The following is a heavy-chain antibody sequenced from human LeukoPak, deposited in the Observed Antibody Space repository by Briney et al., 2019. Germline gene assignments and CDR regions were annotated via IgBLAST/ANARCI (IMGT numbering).Heavy chain of an antibody. V-gene: IGHV4-31*03. J-gene: IGHJ4*02. CDR1: GGSISSRDYY. CDR3: ASQIVGAFFAY. D-gene: IGHD1-26*01. CDR2: IHYTGIT. Sequence: SETLSLTCTVSGGSISSRDYYWSWIRQHPEKGLEWIGYIHYTGITYYNPSLKSRVTISLDTSKKQYSPKLSSVTAADTAKYYCASQIVGAFFAYWGQGTLVTVSS.